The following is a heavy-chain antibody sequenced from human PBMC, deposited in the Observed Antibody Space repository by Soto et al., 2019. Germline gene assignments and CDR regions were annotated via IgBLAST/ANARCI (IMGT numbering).Heavy chain of an antibody. CDR3: AYSTGWYRHDV. D-gene: IGHD6-19*01. Sequence: QVQLQESGPGLVKPSGTLSLTCAVSGDSISNSRWWTWVRQPPGKGLEWIGDIFHSGDTNYNPSLKXXVFISVDKSQNQFSLKVSSVTAADTAVYYCAYSTGWYRHDVWGQGTVVTVSS. J-gene: IGHJ3*01. CDR1: GDSISNSRW. V-gene: IGHV4-4*02. CDR2: IFHSGDT.